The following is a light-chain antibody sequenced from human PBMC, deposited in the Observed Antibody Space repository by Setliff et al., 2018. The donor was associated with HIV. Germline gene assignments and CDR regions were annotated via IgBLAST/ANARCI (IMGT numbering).Light chain of an antibody. CDR3: CSFTTSDTWV. CDR2: DVT. J-gene: IGLJ3*02. CDR1: SSDVGGFDY. V-gene: IGLV2-14*03. Sequence: QSVLTQPASVSGSPGQSITISCTGTSSDVGGFDYVSWYQQHPGKAPKLMIYDVTNRPSGVSNRFSGSTSGNTASLTISGLQAEDEADYFCCSFTTSDTWVFGGGTKVTVL.